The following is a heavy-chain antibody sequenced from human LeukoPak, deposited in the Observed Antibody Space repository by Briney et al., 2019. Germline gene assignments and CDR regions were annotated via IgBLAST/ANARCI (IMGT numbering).Heavy chain of an antibody. CDR3: ARGGYYDILTGYYVHPGGDY. CDR2: IYTSGST. CDR1: GGSISSGSYY. V-gene: IGHV4-61*02. Sequence: SQTLSLTCTVSGGSISSGSYYWSWIRQPAGKGLEWIGRIYTSGSTNYNPSLKSRVSISVDTSKNQFSLKLSSVTAADTAVYYCARGGYYDILTGYYVHPGGDYWGQGTLVTVSS. D-gene: IGHD3-9*01. J-gene: IGHJ4*02.